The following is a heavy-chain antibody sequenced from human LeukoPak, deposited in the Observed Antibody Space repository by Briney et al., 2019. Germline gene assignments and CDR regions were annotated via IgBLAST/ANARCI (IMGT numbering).Heavy chain of an antibody. CDR2: INPSGGST. CDR3: ARDRVTNYGDYGAFDI. J-gene: IGHJ3*02. Sequence: ASVKVSCKASGYTFTSYYMHWVRQAPGQGLEWMGIINPSGGSTSYAQKFQGRVTMTRDTSTSTVYMELSSLRSEDTAVYYCARDRVTNYGDYGAFDIWGQGTMVTVSS. V-gene: IGHV1-46*01. D-gene: IGHD4-17*01. CDR1: GYTFTSYY.